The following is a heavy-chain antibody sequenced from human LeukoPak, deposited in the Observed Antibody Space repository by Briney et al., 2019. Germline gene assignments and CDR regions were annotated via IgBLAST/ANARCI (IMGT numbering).Heavy chain of an antibody. CDR1: GGTFSSYA. CDR2: INPSGGNT. J-gene: IGHJ4*02. Sequence: VKASCKASGGTFSSYAISWVRQAPGQGLEWMGIINPSGGNTRYAQRFQGRVTMTRDTSTSTVYMELSNLTSQDTAVYYCARDPNSSGLIDYWGQGSLVTVSS. D-gene: IGHD6-19*01. V-gene: IGHV1-46*01. CDR3: ARDPNSSGLIDY.